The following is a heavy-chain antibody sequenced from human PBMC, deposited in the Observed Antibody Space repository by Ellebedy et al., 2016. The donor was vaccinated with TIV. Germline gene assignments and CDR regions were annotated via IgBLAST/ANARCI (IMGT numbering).Heavy chain of an antibody. CDR1: GFTFSSYW. D-gene: IGHD1-26*01. J-gene: IGHJ4*02. V-gene: IGHV3-74*01. Sequence: GESLKISXAASGFTFSSYWMHWVRQAPGKGLVWVSRINSDGSSTSYADSVKGRFTISRDNAKNSLYLQMNSLRAEDTAVYYCARDSGSYELLYYFDYWGQGTLVTVSS. CDR3: ARDSGSYELLYYFDY. CDR2: INSDGSST.